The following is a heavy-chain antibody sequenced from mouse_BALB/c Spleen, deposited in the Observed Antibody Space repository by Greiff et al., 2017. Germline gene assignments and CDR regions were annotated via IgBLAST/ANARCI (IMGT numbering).Heavy chain of an antibody. D-gene: IGHD2-10*02. CDR1: GFAFSSYD. Sequence: EVMLVESGGGLVKPGGSLKLSCAASGFAFSSYDMSWVRQTPEKRLEWVAYISSGGGSTYYPDTVTGRFTISRDNAKNTLYLQMSSLKSEDTAMYYCARHGYGNYESYWGQGTLVTVSA. CDR3: ARHGYGNYESY. V-gene: IGHV5-12-1*01. J-gene: IGHJ3*01. CDR2: ISSGGGST.